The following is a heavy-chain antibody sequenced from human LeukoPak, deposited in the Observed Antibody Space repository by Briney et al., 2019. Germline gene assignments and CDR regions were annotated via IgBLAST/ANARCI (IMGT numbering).Heavy chain of an antibody. CDR3: ARDVAEYSSSSGAFDI. CDR1: GGTFSSYA. V-gene: IGHV1-69*13. Sequence: GASVTVSCKASGGTFSSYAISWVRQAPGQGLEWMGGIIPIFGTANYAQKFQGRVTITADESTSTAYMELSSLRSEDTAVYYCARDVAEYSSSSGAFDIWGQGTMVTVSS. J-gene: IGHJ3*02. D-gene: IGHD6-6*01. CDR2: IIPIFGTA.